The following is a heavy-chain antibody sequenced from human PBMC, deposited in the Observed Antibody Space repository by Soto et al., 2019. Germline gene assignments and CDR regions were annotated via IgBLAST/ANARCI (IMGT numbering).Heavy chain of an antibody. D-gene: IGHD6-6*01. CDR1: GGSISSYY. V-gene: IGHV4-59*01. CDR3: ARDLSMSIAARPGTMDV. J-gene: IGHJ6*02. CDR2: IYYSGST. Sequence: SETLSLTCTVSGGSISSYYWSWIRQPPGKGLEWIGYIYYSGSTNYNPSLKSRVTISVDTSKNQFFLKLSSVTAADTAVYYCARDLSMSIAARPGTMDVWGQGTTVTVSS.